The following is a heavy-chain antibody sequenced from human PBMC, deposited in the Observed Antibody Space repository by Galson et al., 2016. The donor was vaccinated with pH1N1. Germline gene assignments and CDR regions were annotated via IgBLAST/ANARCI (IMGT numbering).Heavy chain of an antibody. J-gene: IGHJ4*02. Sequence: SLRLSCAASGFPFSSNWMPWVRQALGNGLEGVSRIHGDGSSTSYAASVKGLFTISRDNARNTLYLKMDRLSAEDTAVYYCARETTISGVVMDFDSWGQGTQVTVSS. CDR3: ARETTISGVVMDFDS. CDR2: IHGDGSST. D-gene: IGHD3-3*01. CDR1: GFPFSSNW. V-gene: IGHV3-74*01.